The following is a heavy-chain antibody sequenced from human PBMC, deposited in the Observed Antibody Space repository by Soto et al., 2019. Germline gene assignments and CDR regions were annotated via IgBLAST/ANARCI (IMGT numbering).Heavy chain of an antibody. D-gene: IGHD1-1*01. CDR2: ISPNRGGT. CDR3: ARVGVSGTFDY. J-gene: IGHJ4*02. CDR1: GYTFTDYY. V-gene: IGHV1-2*02. Sequence: GASVKVSCKASGYTFTDYYIHWVRQAPGQGLEWMGWISPNRGGTNYAQKFQGRVTMTRDTSISTAYMDLSRLRSDDTAVYSCARVGVSGTFDYWGQGTLVTVSS.